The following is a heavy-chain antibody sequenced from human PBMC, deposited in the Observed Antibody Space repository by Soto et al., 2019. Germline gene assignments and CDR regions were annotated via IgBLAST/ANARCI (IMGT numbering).Heavy chain of an antibody. Sequence: QVQLVESGGGVVQPGRSLRLSCAASGFTFSSYGMHWVRQAPGKGLEWVAVIWYDGSNKYYADSVKGRFTISRDNSKNTLYLQMNSLRAEDTAVYYCAREEAAFDIWGQGTMVTVSS. V-gene: IGHV3-33*01. J-gene: IGHJ3*02. CDR3: AREEAAFDI. CDR2: IWYDGSNK. CDR1: GFTFSSYG.